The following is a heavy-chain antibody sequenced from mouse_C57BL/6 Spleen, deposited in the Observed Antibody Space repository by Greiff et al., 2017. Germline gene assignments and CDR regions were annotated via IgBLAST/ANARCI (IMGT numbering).Heavy chain of an antibody. CDR3: ARNGDSYGSSYWYFDV. J-gene: IGHJ1*03. V-gene: IGHV1-85*01. Sequence: QVQLQQSGPELVKPGASVKLSCKASGYTFTSYDINWVKQRPGQGLEWIGWIYPRDGSTKYNEKFKGKATLTVDTSSSTAYMERHSLTSEDSAVYFCARNGDSYGSSYWYFDVWGTGTTVTVSS. CDR1: GYTFTSYD. CDR2: IYPRDGST. D-gene: IGHD1-1*01.